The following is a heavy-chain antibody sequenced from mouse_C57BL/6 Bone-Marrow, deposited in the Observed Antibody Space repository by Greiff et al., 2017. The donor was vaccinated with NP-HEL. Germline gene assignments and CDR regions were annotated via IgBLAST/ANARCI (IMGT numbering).Heavy chain of an antibody. V-gene: IGHV1-5*01. D-gene: IGHD1-1*01. CDR3: TSAYYGGDY. CDR1: GYTFTSYW. CDR2: IYPGNSDT. J-gene: IGHJ2*01. Sequence: VQLKQSGTVLVRPGASVKMSCKTSGYTFTSYWMHWVKQRPGQGLEWIGAIYPGNSDTSYNQKFKGKAKLTAVTPASTAYMELSSLTNEDSAVSNYTSAYYGGDYWDWGNALTVTS.